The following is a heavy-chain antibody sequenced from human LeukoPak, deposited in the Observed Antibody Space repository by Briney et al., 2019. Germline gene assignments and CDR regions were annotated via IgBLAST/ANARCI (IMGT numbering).Heavy chain of an antibody. CDR3: GKVFGIQPTSDY. V-gene: IGHV3-30*02. D-gene: IGHD5-18*01. J-gene: IGHJ4*02. Sequence: QPGGSLRLSCAASGFTLSSYGMHWVRQAPGKGLEWVAFIRDDGSNKYYADSVKGRFTISRDNSKNTLYLQMNSLRAEDTAVYYCGKVFGIQPTSDYWGQGTLVTVSS. CDR2: IRDDGSNK. CDR1: GFTLSSYG.